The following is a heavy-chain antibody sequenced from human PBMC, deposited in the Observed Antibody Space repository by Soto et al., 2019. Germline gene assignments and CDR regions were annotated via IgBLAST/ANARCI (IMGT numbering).Heavy chain of an antibody. D-gene: IGHD7-27*01. J-gene: IGHJ3*02. V-gene: IGHV3-73*01. CDR1: GFTFSGSA. Sequence: GSLRLSCAAAGFTFSGSAMHWVRQASGKGLEWVGRIRSKVNSYATAYAASVKGRFTISRDDSKNTAYLQMNSLKTEDTAVYYCTKTEDLAAFDIWGQGTMVTVS. CDR3: TKTEDLAAFDI. CDR2: IRSKVNSYAT.